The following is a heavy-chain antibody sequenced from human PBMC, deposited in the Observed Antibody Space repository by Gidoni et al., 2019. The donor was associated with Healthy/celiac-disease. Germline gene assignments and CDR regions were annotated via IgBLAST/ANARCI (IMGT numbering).Heavy chain of an antibody. CDR2: ISGSGGST. CDR1: GFTFSSYA. J-gene: IGHJ4*02. V-gene: IGHV3-23*01. CDR3: AKGLIAAAGLSHNYFDY. D-gene: IGHD6-13*01. Sequence: EVQLLESGGGLVQPGGSLRLSCAASGFTFSSYAMSWVRQAPGKGLEWVSAISGSGGSTYYADSVKGRFTISRDNSKNTLYLQMNSLRAEDTAVYYCAKGLIAAAGLSHNYFDYWGQGTLVTVSS.